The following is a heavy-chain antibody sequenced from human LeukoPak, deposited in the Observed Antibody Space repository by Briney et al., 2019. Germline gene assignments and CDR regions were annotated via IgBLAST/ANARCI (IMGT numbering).Heavy chain of an antibody. D-gene: IGHD3-9*01. Sequence: GGSLRLSCAASGFTFSSYGMHWVRQAPGKGLEWVAVISYDGSNKYYADSVKGRFTISRDNSKNTLYRQMSSLRAEDTAVYYCAKDRTVVDCLLPRFDAFDIWGQGTMVTVSS. CDR3: AKDRTVVDCLLPRFDAFDI. V-gene: IGHV3-30*18. CDR2: ISYDGSNK. CDR1: GFTFSSYG. J-gene: IGHJ3*02.